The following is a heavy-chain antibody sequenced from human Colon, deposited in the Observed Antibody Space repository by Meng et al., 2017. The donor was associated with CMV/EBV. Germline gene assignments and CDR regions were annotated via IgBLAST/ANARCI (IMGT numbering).Heavy chain of an antibody. D-gene: IGHD1-14*01. V-gene: IGHV3-23*01. CDR2: LGCDGSGV. Sequence: GESLKISCAGSGYTFKNHAMSWVRQAPGKGLEWVSSLGCDGSGVYTADSVKGRFTISRDNSKNTLYLQMDSLRAEDTAVYYCARAGPIGGRILAYYYYGLDVWGRGTTVTVSS. CDR3: ARAGPIGGRILAYYYYGLDV. J-gene: IGHJ6*02. CDR1: GYTFKNHA.